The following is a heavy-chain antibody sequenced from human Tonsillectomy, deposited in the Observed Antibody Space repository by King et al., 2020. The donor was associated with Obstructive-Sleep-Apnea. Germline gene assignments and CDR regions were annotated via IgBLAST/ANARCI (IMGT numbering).Heavy chain of an antibody. CDR3: ARDQGGGDPDY. V-gene: IGHV3-11*01. D-gene: IGHD2-21*02. CDR2: ISDSGSTI. J-gene: IGHJ4*02. CDR1: GFTFSDYY. Sequence: VQLVESGGGLVKPGGSLRLSCAASGFTFSDYYMSWIHQTPGKGLQWVSYISDSGSTIYYADSVKGRFTISRDNAKNSLYLQMNSLRADDTAVYYWARDQGGGDPDYWGQGTLVTVSS.